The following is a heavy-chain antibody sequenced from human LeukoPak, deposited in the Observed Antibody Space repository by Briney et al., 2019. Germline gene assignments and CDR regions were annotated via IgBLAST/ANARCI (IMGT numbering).Heavy chain of an antibody. Sequence: PGRSLRLSCAASGFTFSSYSMNWVRQAPGKGLEWVSSIISSSSYIYYADSVKGRFTISRDNAKNSLYLQMNSLRAEDTAVYYCARDRQYYYGSGSSYFDYWGQGTLVTVSS. J-gene: IGHJ4*02. V-gene: IGHV3-21*01. D-gene: IGHD3-10*01. CDR2: IISSSSYI. CDR3: ARDRQYYYGSGSSYFDY. CDR1: GFTFSSYS.